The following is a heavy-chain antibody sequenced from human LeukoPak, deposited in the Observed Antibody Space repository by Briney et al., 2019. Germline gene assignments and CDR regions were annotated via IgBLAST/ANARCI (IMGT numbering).Heavy chain of an antibody. CDR3: ASIGLRWSPQDAFDI. CDR1: GGTFSSYA. CDR2: IIPILGIA. J-gene: IGHJ3*02. D-gene: IGHD4-23*01. Sequence: AASVKVSCKASGGTFSSYAISWVRQAPGQGLEWMGRIIPILGIANYAQKFQGRVTITADKSTSTAYMELSSLRSEDTAVYYCASIGLRWSPQDAFDIRGQGTMVTVSS. V-gene: IGHV1-69*04.